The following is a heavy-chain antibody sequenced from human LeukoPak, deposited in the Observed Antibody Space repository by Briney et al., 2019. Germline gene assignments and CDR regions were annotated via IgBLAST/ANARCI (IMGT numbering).Heavy chain of an antibody. D-gene: IGHD6-19*01. CDR1: GYTFTSYD. CDR3: ARDSSGWYHWFDP. Sequence: ASVKVSCKASGYTFTSYDINWVRQATGQGLEWMGWMNPNSGNTGYAQKFQGRVTITRNTSISTAYMELSSLRSEDTAVYYCARDSSGWYHWFDPWGQGTLVTVSS. V-gene: IGHV1-8*01. J-gene: IGHJ5*02. CDR2: MNPNSGNT.